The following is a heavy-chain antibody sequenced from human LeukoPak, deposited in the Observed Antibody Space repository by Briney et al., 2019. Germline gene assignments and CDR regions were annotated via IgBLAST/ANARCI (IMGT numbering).Heavy chain of an antibody. CDR1: GGSISSYY. Sequence: SETLSLTCTVSGGSISSYYWSWIRQPSGKGLEWIGYIYYSGSTNYNPSLKSRVTISVDTSKNQFSLKLSSVTAADTAVYYCASQGYDILTGYYGFDYWGQGTLVTVSS. J-gene: IGHJ4*02. CDR2: IYYSGST. CDR3: ASQGYDILTGYYGFDY. D-gene: IGHD3-9*01. V-gene: IGHV4-59*01.